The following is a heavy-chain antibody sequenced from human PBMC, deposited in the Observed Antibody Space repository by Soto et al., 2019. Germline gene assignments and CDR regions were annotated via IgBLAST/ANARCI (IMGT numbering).Heavy chain of an antibody. CDR2: ISSSGSTI. V-gene: IGHV3-11*01. Sequence: PGGSLGLSCAASGFTFSDYYMSWIRQAPGKGLEWVSYISSSGSTIYYADSVKGRFTISRDNAKNSLYLQMNSLRAEDTAVYYCARAIPPQITMIVGDPDLSWFDPWGQGTLVTVSS. CDR3: ARAIPPQITMIVGDPDLSWFDP. J-gene: IGHJ5*02. CDR1: GFTFSDYY. D-gene: IGHD3-22*01.